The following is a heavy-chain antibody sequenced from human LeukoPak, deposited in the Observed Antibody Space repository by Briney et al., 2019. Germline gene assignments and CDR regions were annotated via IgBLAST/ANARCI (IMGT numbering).Heavy chain of an antibody. Sequence: GGSLRLSCAASGFTFSSYEMNWVRQAPGKGLEWVSYISSSGSTIYYADSVKGRFTISRDNAKNSLYLQMNSLRAEDTAVYYCARDRVAARPHYYYYYGIDVWGQGTTVTVSS. D-gene: IGHD6-6*01. CDR3: ARDRVAARPHYYYYYGIDV. CDR1: GFTFSSYE. J-gene: IGHJ6*02. V-gene: IGHV3-48*03. CDR2: ISSSGSTI.